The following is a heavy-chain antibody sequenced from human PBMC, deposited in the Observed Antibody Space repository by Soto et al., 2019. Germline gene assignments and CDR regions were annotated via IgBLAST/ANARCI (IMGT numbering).Heavy chain of an antibody. CDR1: GFTFSTYA. J-gene: IGHJ4*02. V-gene: IGHV3-23*01. CDR2: ISGSGGRT. D-gene: IGHD2-15*01. Sequence: GGSLRLSCATSGFTFSTYAMTWVRQAPGKGLQWVSVISGSGGRTYYADSVKGRFTISRDNSKNTVYLQMNSLRAEDTAVYYCTTDEDVANKDYWGQGTLVTVSS. CDR3: TTDEDVANKDY.